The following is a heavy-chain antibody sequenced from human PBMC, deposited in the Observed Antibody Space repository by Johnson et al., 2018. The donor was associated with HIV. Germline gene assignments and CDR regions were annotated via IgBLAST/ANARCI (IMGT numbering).Heavy chain of an antibody. Sequence: QEQLVESGGGLVQPGGSLKLSCAASGFSFSDYYMSWIRQAPGKGLEWVSYISSSGSTIYYADSVVKGRYTISRDNAKNTLYLQMNSLKAEDKDVYYCASLSDDAFDFWGQGTMVIVSS. CDR2: ISSSGSTI. J-gene: IGHJ3*01. CDR3: ASLSDDAFDF. V-gene: IGHV3-11*04. CDR1: GFSFSDYY.